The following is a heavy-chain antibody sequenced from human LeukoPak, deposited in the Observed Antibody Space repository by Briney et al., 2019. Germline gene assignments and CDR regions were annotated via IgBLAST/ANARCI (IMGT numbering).Heavy chain of an antibody. Sequence: GRSLRLSCAASGFTFSSYGMHWVRQAPGKGLEWVAVIWYDGSNKYYADSVKGRFTISRDNSKNTVYLQMNSLRAEDTAVYYCARGGDAYCGGDCYLDYWGQGTLVTVSS. J-gene: IGHJ4*02. V-gene: IGHV3-33*01. CDR3: ARGGDAYCGGDCYLDY. D-gene: IGHD2-21*02. CDR1: GFTFSSYG. CDR2: IWYDGSNK.